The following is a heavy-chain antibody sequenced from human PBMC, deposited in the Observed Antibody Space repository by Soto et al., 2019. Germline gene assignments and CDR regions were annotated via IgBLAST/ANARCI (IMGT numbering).Heavy chain of an antibody. CDR1: GYTFTGYY. V-gene: IGHV1-2*02. CDR3: ARDYPSSSWYYYYYYGMDV. D-gene: IGHD6-13*01. Sequence: ASVKVSFKASGYTFTGYYMHWVRQAPGQGLEWMGWINPNSGGTNYAQKFQGRVTMTRDTSISTAYMELSRLRSDDTAVYYCARDYPSSSWYYYYYYGMDVWGQGTTVTVSS. J-gene: IGHJ6*02. CDR2: INPNSGGT.